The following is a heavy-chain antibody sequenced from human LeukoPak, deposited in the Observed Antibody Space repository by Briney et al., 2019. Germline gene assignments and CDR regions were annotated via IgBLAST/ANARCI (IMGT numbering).Heavy chain of an antibody. V-gene: IGHV3-30*02. J-gene: IGHJ4*02. CDR2: IRYDGSNK. CDR1: GFTFSSYG. Sequence: GGSLRLSCAASGFTFSSYGMHWVRQAPGKGLEWVAFIRYDGSNKYYADSVKGRFTISRDNSKNTLYLQMNSLRAEDTAVYYCAKVPGSTSQDLDYWGQGTLVTVSS. CDR3: AKVPGSTSQDLDY. D-gene: IGHD2-2*01.